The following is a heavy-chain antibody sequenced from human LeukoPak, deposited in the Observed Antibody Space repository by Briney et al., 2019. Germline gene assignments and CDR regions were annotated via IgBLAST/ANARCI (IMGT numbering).Heavy chain of an antibody. V-gene: IGHV4-34*01. CDR1: GGSFSGYY. CDR2: INHSGST. CDR3: ARHGSRIAPRRDWCFDP. D-gene: IGHD6-6*01. J-gene: IGHJ2*01. Sequence: SETLSLTCAVYGGSFSGYYWSWIRQPPGKGLEWIGEINHSGSTNYNPSLKSRVTISVDTSKNQFSLKLSSVTAADTAVYYCARHGSRIAPRRDWCFDPWGRGTLVTVSS.